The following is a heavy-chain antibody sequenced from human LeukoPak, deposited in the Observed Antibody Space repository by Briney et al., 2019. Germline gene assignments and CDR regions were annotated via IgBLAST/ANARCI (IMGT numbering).Heavy chain of an antibody. CDR3: AVYYFNSSGYVPF. D-gene: IGHD3-22*01. CDR2: INPSGGST. V-gene: IGHV1-46*01. Sequence: GASVNVSCKASGYTFTGYYIHWVRQAPGQGLEWMGIINPSGGSTTYAQKFQGRVTMTRNTSITTTYMELSSLRSEDTAVYYCAVYYFNSSGYVPFWGQGTMVTVSS. CDR1: GYTFTGYY. J-gene: IGHJ3*01.